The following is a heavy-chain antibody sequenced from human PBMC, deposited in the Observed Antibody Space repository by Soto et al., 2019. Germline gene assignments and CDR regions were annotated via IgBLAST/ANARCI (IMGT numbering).Heavy chain of an antibody. CDR2: ISGSAGRT. D-gene: IGHD2-2*01. CDR1: GFTFTSYA. V-gene: IGHV3-23*01. J-gene: IGHJ6*02. CDR3: AKVTSARVFYFGLDV. Sequence: PWGSLRLSCAASGFTFTSYAMSWVRQAPGKGLEWVAIISGSAGRTYYADSVKGRFTISRDNFKNTLYLRMNSLRAEDTAVYHCAKVTSARVFYFGLDVWGQGTTVTVS.